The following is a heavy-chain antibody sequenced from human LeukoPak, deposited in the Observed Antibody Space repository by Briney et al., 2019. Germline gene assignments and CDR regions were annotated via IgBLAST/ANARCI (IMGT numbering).Heavy chain of an antibody. CDR3: ARDSGPNYDILTGYSAHYWYFDL. V-gene: IGHV3-21*01. CDR2: ISSSSSYI. J-gene: IGHJ2*01. Sequence: GGSLRLSCAASGFTFSSYSMNWVRQAPGKGLEWVSSISSSSSYIYYADSVKGRFTISRDNAKNSLYLQTNSLRAEDTAVYYCARDSGPNYDILTGYSAHYWYFDLWGRGTLVTVSS. D-gene: IGHD3-9*01. CDR1: GFTFSSYS.